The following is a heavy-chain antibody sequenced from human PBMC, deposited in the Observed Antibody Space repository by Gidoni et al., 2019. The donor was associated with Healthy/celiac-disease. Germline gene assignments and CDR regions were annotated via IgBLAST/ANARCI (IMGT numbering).Heavy chain of an antibody. J-gene: IGHJ4*02. Sequence: EVQLVESGGGLVQPGGSLRLSCAASGFTFSRYWMHWVRQAPGKGLVWVSRINSDGSSTSYADSVKGRFTISRDNAKNTLYLQMNSLRAEDTAVYYWAREVRYSSGWREPSTGPHPPSDREEGIDYWGQGTLVTVSS. CDR3: AREVRYSSGWREPSTGPHPPSDREEGIDY. D-gene: IGHD6-19*01. V-gene: IGHV3-74*01. CDR1: GFTFSRYW. CDR2: INSDGSST.